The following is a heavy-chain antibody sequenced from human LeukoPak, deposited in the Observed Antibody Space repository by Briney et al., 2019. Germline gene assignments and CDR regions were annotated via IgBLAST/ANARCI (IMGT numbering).Heavy chain of an antibody. CDR3: ARAPKGCSGGSCYFDFSMDV. D-gene: IGHD2-15*01. CDR2: INSDGSST. V-gene: IGHV3-74*01. CDR1: GFTFSSYW. Sequence: GGSLRLSCAASGFTFSSYWMHWVRQAPGKGLVWVSRINSDGSSTSYADSVKGRFTISRDNAKNSLYLQMNSLRAEDTAVYYCARAPKGCSGGSCYFDFSMDVWGKGTTVTVSS. J-gene: IGHJ6*04.